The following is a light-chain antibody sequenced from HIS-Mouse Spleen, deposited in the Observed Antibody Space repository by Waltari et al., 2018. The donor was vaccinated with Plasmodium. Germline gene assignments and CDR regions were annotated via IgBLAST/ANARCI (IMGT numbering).Light chain of an antibody. Sequence: EIVLTQSPATLSLSPGDRATLSCRASQSVSSYLAWYQQKPGQAPRLLIYDASNRATGIPARFSGSGSGTDFTLTISRLEPEDFAVYYCQQYGSSGTFGQGTKVEIK. V-gene: IGKV3-11*01. J-gene: IGKJ1*01. CDR2: DAS. CDR1: QSVSSY. CDR3: QQYGSSGT.